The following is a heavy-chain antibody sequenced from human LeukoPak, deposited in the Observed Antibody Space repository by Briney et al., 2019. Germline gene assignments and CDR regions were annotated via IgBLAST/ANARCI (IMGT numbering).Heavy chain of an antibody. J-gene: IGHJ6*03. CDR2: INHSGNT. Sequence: SETLSLTCAVYGGSFSGYYWSWIRQPPGKGLEWIGEINHSGNTNYNPSLKSRVTISVDTSKNQFSLKLSSVTAADTAVYYCARARYYMDVWGKGTTVTVSS. CDR3: ARARYYMDV. V-gene: IGHV4-34*01. CDR1: GGSFSGYY.